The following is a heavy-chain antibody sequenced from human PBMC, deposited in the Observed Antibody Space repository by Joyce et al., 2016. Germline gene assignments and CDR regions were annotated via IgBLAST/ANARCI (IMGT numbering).Heavy chain of an antibody. Sequence: EVHLVESGGGPVKPGGSLRLSCAASGFTFSNYALHWVRQAPGKGLEWFSSIGLSSTSQDYADSLKGRFSISRDNSKNLVYLHLNSLRVEDTAVYYCAKAPGGSPGWLESWGQGTLVIVSS. CDR3: AKAPGGSPGWLES. CDR2: IGLSSTSQ. J-gene: IGHJ4*02. V-gene: IGHV3-21*01. CDR1: GFTFSNYA. D-gene: IGHD1-26*01.